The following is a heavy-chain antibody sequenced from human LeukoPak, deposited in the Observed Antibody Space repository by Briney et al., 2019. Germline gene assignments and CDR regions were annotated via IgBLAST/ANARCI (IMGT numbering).Heavy chain of an antibody. Sequence: ASVKVSCKASGGTFSSYAISWVRQAPGQGLEWVGGIIPIFGTTNYAQKFQGRVTITTDESTSTGYMELRSLRSDDTAVYYCARGDSGYDYGFDNWGQGTLVTVSS. CDR3: ARGDSGYDYGFDN. D-gene: IGHD5-12*01. CDR1: GGTFSSYA. J-gene: IGHJ4*02. V-gene: IGHV1-69*05. CDR2: IIPIFGTT.